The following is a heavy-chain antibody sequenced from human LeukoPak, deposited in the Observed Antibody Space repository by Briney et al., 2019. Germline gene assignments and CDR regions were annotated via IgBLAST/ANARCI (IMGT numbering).Heavy chain of an antibody. CDR1: GLTVSSNY. D-gene: IGHD3-3*01. Sequence: PGGSLRLSCAASGLTVSSNYMSWVGQAPGKGLEWVSVVYSVSSTYQADSVKGRFAISRDNSKNTLYLQMNSLRAEDTAVYYCARSPSPYYDFWSGYYSVNWFDPWGQGTLVTVSS. CDR2: VYSVSST. CDR3: ARSPSPYYDFWSGYYSVNWFDP. V-gene: IGHV3-53*01. J-gene: IGHJ5*02.